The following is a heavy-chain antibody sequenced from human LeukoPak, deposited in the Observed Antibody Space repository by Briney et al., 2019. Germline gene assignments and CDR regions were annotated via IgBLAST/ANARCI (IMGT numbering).Heavy chain of an antibody. Sequence: PSETLPLTCTVSGGSISSSSYYWGWIRQPPGKGLEWIGSIYYSGSTYYNPSLKSRVTISVDTSKNQFSLKLSSVTAADTAVYHCARRNSGYDRGPYYFDYWGQGTLVTVSS. V-gene: IGHV4-39*01. D-gene: IGHD5-12*01. CDR2: IYYSGST. CDR1: GGSISSSSYY. J-gene: IGHJ4*02. CDR3: ARRNSGYDRGPYYFDY.